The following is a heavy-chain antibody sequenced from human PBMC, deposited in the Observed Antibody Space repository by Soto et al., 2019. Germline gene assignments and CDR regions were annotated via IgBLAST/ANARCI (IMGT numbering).Heavy chain of an antibody. D-gene: IGHD5-12*01. J-gene: IGHJ4*02. CDR2: IFYTGST. CDR3: ARVKATLYRHYYFDY. V-gene: IGHV4-30-4*01. CDR1: GTINSVDCF. Sequence: GTINSVDCFCSLIRQPPGKGLEWIVSIFYTGSTYYSPSLKIRASMSVDTSKNLFSLRLRSPTAADTAVYFCARVKATLYRHYYFDYWGQGTPVTVSS.